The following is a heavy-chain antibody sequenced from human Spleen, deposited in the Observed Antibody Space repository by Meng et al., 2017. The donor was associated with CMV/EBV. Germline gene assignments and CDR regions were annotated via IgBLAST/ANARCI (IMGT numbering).Heavy chain of an antibody. CDR3: ARERGGRVVVGAWPLRYFDY. Sequence: VEPQPGGAGRVKPSGTLSLPCAVYGGSFIGYDWSWIRQPPGKGLEWIGEINHSGSTNYNPSLKSRVTISVDTSKNQFSLKLSSVTAADTAVYYCARERGGRVVVGAWPLRYFDYWGQGTLVTVSS. J-gene: IGHJ4*02. D-gene: IGHD2-21*01. CDR2: INHSGST. CDR1: GGSFIGYD. V-gene: IGHV4-34*01.